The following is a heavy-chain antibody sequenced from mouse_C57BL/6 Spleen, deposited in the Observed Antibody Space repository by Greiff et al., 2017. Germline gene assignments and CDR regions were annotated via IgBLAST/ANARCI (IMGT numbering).Heavy chain of an antibody. V-gene: IGHV1-69*01. D-gene: IGHD2-2*01. CDR3: AREMTMVTTKSAMDY. Sequence: QVQLQQPGAELVMPGASVKLSCKASGYTFTSYWMHWVKQRPGQGLEWIGEIDPSDSYTNYNQKFKGKSTLTVDKSSSTAYMQLSSLTSEDSAVYYCAREMTMVTTKSAMDYWGQGTSVTVSS. CDR1: GYTFTSYW. J-gene: IGHJ4*01. CDR2: IDPSDSYT.